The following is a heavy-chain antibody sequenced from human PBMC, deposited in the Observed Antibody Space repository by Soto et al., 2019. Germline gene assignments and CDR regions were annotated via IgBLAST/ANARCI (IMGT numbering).Heavy chain of an antibody. D-gene: IGHD3-22*01. CDR1: GFTFRSYA. J-gene: IGHJ4*02. CDR3: AKEASLYYYDSSGYLF. Sequence: EVQLFESGGGLVQPGGSLRLSCAASGFTFRSYAMSWVRQAPGKWLEWVSAISGSGGSTYYADSVKGRFTISRDNYKNTMYLQMNSLRAEDTAVYYCAKEASLYYYDSSGYLFWGQGTLVTVSS. V-gene: IGHV3-23*01. CDR2: ISGSGGST.